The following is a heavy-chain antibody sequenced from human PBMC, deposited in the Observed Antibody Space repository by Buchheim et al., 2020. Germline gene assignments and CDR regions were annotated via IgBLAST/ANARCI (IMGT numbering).Heavy chain of an antibody. Sequence: EVQLLESGGGLVQPGGSLRLSCAASGFTFSSYAMSWVRQAPGKGLEWVSTITTTGGSTYYADSVMGRFTISRDNSKNTLYLQMNSLRAEDTAVYYCAKGGGVLSPPSYFDYWGQGTL. CDR2: ITTTGGST. CDR1: GFTFSSYA. V-gene: IGHV3-23*01. J-gene: IGHJ4*02. CDR3: AKGGGVLSPPSYFDY. D-gene: IGHD3-16*01.